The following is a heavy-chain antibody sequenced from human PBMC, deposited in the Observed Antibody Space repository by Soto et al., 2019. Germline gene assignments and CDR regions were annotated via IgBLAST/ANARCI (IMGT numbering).Heavy chain of an antibody. D-gene: IGHD3-9*01. CDR2: IYYSGST. CDR1: GGSISSSSYY. J-gene: IGHJ5*02. V-gene: IGHV4-39*01. Sequence: PSETLSLTCTVSGGSISSSSYYWGWIRQPPGKGLEWIGSIYYSGSTYYNPSLKSRVTISVDTSKNQFSLKLSSVTAADTAVYYCATHKVLRYFDWSPPNWFDPWGQGTLVTVS. CDR3: ATHKVLRYFDWSPPNWFDP.